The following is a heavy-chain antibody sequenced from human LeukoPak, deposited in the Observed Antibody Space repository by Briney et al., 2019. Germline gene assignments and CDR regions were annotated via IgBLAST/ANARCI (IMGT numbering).Heavy chain of an antibody. Sequence: SSVKVSCKASGGTFSSYAISWLRQAPGQGLEWMGWIIPIFGTANYAQKFQVRVTMTTDECTSTAYMELSSLRAEDTAVYSCAREGVVAGLNWFDPWGQGTLVTVSS. CDR3: AREGVVAGLNWFDP. D-gene: IGHD6-19*01. CDR1: GGTFSSYA. CDR2: IIPIFGTA. J-gene: IGHJ5*02. V-gene: IGHV1-69*05.